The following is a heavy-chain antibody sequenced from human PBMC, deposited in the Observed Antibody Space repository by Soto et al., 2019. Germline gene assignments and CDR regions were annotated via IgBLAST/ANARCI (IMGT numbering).Heavy chain of an antibody. CDR3: AKDERVYYYYGMDV. J-gene: IGHJ6*02. V-gene: IGHV3-30*18. CDR2: ISYDGSNK. CDR1: GFTFSSYG. D-gene: IGHD6-13*01. Sequence: PGGSLRLSCAASGFTFSSYGMHWVRKAPGKGLEWVAVISYDGSNKYYAASVKGRFTISRDNSKNTLYLQMNSLRAEDTAVYYCAKDERVYYYYGMDVWGQGTTVTVSS.